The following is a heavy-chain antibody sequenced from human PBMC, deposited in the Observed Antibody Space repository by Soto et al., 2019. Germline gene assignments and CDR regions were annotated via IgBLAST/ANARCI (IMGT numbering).Heavy chain of an antibody. J-gene: IGHJ4*02. CDR2: INSDGSST. V-gene: IGHV3-74*01. D-gene: IGHD5-12*01. CDR3: AREALPSGWLQFSPYFDY. CDR1: GFTFSSYW. Sequence: GGSLRLSCAASGFTFSSYWMHWVRQAPGKGLVWVSRINSDGSSTSYADSVKGRFTISRDNAKNTLYLQMNSLRAEDTAVYYCAREALPSGWLQFSPYFDYWGQGTLVTVSS.